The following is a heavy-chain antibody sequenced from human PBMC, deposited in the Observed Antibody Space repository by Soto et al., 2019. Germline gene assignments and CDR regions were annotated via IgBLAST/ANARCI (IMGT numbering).Heavy chain of an antibody. J-gene: IGHJ4*02. V-gene: IGHV3-9*01. CDR3: AKAVLWFGELSSGFLFDY. Sequence: GGSLRLSCAASGFTFDDYAMHWVRQAPGKGLEWVSGISWNSGSIGYADSVKGRFTISRDNAKNSLYLQMNSLRAEDTALYYCAKAVLWFGELSSGFLFDYWGQGTLVTVSS. D-gene: IGHD3-10*01. CDR1: GFTFDDYA. CDR2: ISWNSGSI.